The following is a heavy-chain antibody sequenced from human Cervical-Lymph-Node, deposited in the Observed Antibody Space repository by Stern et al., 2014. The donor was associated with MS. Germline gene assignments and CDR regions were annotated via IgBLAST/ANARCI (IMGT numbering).Heavy chain of an antibody. CDR1: GGTFSTYT. CDR2: IVPSFAAT. D-gene: IGHD3-10*01. CDR3: ATGGSGYFDY. J-gene: IGHJ4*02. V-gene: IGHV1-69*01. Sequence: QVQLVQSGAEVMKPGSSVKVSCKASGGTFSTYTFSWVRQAPGQGLEWIGGIVPSFAATNYAQKFKGRVTISADDSTSTAYMDLSSLRSEDTAVYYCATGGSGYFDYWGQGTLVTVSS.